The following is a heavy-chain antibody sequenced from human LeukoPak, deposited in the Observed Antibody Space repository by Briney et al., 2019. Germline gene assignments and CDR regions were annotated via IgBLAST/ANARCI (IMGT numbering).Heavy chain of an antibody. J-gene: IGHJ5*02. D-gene: IGHD1-1*01. CDR1: GFTFSSYA. V-gene: IGHV3-23*01. Sequence: PGGSLRLSCAASGFTFSSYAMSWVRQAPGKGLEWVSAISGSGGSTYYADSVKGRFTISRDNSKNTLYLQMNSLRAEDTAVYYCAKDFNDRLSAPYNWFDPWGQGTLVTVSS. CDR3: AKDFNDRLSAPYNWFDP. CDR2: ISGSGGST.